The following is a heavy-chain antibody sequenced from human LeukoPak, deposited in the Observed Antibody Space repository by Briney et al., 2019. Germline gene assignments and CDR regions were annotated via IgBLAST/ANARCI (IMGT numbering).Heavy chain of an antibody. V-gene: IGHV4-4*07. J-gene: IGHJ6*03. CDR3: ARGGGTMVRDYYMDV. CDR1: GGSISSYY. D-gene: IGHD3-10*01. CDR2: IYTSGST. Sequence: PSETLSLTCTVSGGSISSYYWSWIRQPAGKGLEWIGHIYTSGSTNYNPSLKSRVTISVDKFKNQFSLKLSSVTAADTAVYYCARGGGTMVRDYYMDVWGKGTTVTVSS.